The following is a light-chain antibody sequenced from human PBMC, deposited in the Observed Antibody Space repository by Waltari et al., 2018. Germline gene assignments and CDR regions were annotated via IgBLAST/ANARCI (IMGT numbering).Light chain of an antibody. Sequence: EIVMTQSPATLSVSPGERATLSCRASQSIGSDLAWYQQKPGQAPSLLIHGASTRVTGVPARFSGSGSGTDFTLTISSLQSEDFGVYYCQQYNKWLPYTFGQGTKLEIK. CDR1: QSIGSD. CDR3: QQYNKWLPYT. J-gene: IGKJ2*01. V-gene: IGKV3-15*01. CDR2: GAS.